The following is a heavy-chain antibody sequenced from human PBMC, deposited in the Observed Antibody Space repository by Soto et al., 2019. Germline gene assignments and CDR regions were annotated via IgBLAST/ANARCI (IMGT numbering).Heavy chain of an antibody. D-gene: IGHD6-13*01. Sequence: PGGSLRLSCAASGFTLSSYSMNWVRQAPGKGLEWVSSISSSSSYIYYADSVKGRFTISRDNAKNSLYLQMNSLRAEDTAVYYCAATNSSSWLPNWFDPWGQGTLVTVSS. CDR3: AATNSSSWLPNWFDP. V-gene: IGHV3-21*01. J-gene: IGHJ5*02. CDR2: ISSSSSYI. CDR1: GFTLSSYS.